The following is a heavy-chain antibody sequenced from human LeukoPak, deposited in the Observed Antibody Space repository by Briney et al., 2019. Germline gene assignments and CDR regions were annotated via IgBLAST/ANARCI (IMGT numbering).Heavy chain of an antibody. Sequence: GGSLRLSCAASGFTFSSFGMHWVRQAPGKGLEWVAVISYDGSTKYYADSVRGRFTISRDNSKNTLYLQMSSLRAEDTAVYYCARTRVLLWFGESRPNWFDPWGQGTLVTVSS. CDR3: ARTRVLLWFGESRPNWFDP. J-gene: IGHJ5*02. CDR2: ISYDGSTK. CDR1: GFTFSSFG. D-gene: IGHD3-10*01. V-gene: IGHV3-30*03.